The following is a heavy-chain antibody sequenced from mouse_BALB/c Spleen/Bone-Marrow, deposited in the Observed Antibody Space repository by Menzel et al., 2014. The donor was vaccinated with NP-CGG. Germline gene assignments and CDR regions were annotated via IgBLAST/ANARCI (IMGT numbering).Heavy chain of an antibody. CDR2: XXPSIGRT. D-gene: IGHD2-1*01. CDR3: ARGYYGSMDY. J-gene: IGHJ4*01. CDR1: DSEVFPXAX. V-gene: IGHV15-2*02. Sequence: QVQLQQPGSELRSPGSSVKLSCKDFDSEVFPXAXMSWXRQXXXXXXEXXXDXXPSIGRTIYGEKFESKATLGADTVSNTAYLELNSLTSEDSAIYYCARGYYGSMDYWGQGTSVTVSS.